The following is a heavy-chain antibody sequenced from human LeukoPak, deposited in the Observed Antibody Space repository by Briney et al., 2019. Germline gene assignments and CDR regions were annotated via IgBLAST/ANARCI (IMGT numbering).Heavy chain of an antibody. D-gene: IGHD6-13*01. Sequence: SETLSLACAVYGGSFSGYYWNWIRQSPGKGLEWIGEINHSGSTNYNPSLKSRVTISVDTSKNQFSLKLSSVTAADTAVYYCARVLVPGYSSSWYGGDYFDYWGQGTLVTVSS. CDR1: GGSFSGYY. CDR3: ARVLVPGYSSSWYGGDYFDY. V-gene: IGHV4-34*01. J-gene: IGHJ4*02. CDR2: INHSGST.